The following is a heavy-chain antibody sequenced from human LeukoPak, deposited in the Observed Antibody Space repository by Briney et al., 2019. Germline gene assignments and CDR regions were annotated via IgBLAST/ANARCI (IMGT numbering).Heavy chain of an antibody. V-gene: IGHV4-38-2*02. CDR1: GYSISSGYF. CDR2: IHHSGST. D-gene: IGHD6-19*01. CDR3: ARDWGYSSGWSDGLDI. J-gene: IGHJ3*02. Sequence: TSETLSLTCIVSGYSISSGYFWGWIRQPPGKGLEWIGNIHHSGSTYYNPSLKSRVTISLDTSRNQFSLKLSSVTAADTAVYYCARDWGYSSGWSDGLDIWGQGTMVTVSS.